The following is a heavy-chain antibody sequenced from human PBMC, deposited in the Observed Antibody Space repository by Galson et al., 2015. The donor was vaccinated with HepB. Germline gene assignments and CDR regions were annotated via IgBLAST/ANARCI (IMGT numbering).Heavy chain of an antibody. D-gene: IGHD5-24*01. CDR1: GYTFTNYY. CDR3: ARDCGAEGVPDGATGGRLENGLDS. Sequence: SVKVSCKASGYTFTNYYLHWVRQAPGQGLEWMGMTNTTDGDTGYARKFQGRVTMTRDTSTSTVYMELNSLRSEDTAVYFCARDCGAEGVPDGATGGRLENGLDSWGQGTMVTVSS. V-gene: IGHV1-46*01. J-gene: IGHJ4*02. CDR2: TNTTDGDT.